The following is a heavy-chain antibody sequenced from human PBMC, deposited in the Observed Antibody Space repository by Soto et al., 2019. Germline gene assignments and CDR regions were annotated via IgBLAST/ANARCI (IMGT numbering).Heavy chain of an antibody. V-gene: IGHV4-59*01. CDR3: ATGRYYYGSEY. D-gene: IGHD3-10*01. CDR2: IYYTGAT. J-gene: IGHJ4*02. Sequence: QVQLQESGPGLVRPSVTLSLSCTVSRGSISSYYWSWIRQPPGKGLEWLGYIYYTGATNYNPSLKSRVTISLDTSKNQFSLHLSSVTAADTAVYYCATGRYYYGSEYWGQGTLVTVSS. CDR1: RGSISSYY.